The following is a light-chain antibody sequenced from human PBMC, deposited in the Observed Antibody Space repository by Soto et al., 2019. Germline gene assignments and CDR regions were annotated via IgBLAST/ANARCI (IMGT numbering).Light chain of an antibody. Sequence: EILMTQSPATVSVSPGERATLSCRANQSISGNLAWYQQKPGQAPRLLINRASTRAPGIPARFSGSGSGTEFTLPISSLQPEDYAVYYCQQYKSWPMTFGPGTRLEIK. V-gene: IGKV3-15*01. CDR2: RAS. CDR1: QSISGN. J-gene: IGKJ5*01. CDR3: QQYKSWPMT.